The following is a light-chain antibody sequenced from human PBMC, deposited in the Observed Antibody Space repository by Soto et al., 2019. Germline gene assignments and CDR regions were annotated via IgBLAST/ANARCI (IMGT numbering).Light chain of an antibody. CDR2: YDT. CDR1: NIGSKS. CDR3: QVWDIGSGVI. Sequence: SYELTQPPAVSVAPGKTAKITCGGSNIGSKSVHWYQQKPGQAPVLVIYYDTDRTSGVPERLSGSNSGSTAALTISRVEAGDEADYYCQVWDIGSGVIFGGGTKLTV. J-gene: IGLJ2*01. V-gene: IGLV3-21*04.